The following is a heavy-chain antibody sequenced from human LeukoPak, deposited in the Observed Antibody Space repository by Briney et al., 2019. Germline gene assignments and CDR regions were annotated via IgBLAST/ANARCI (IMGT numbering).Heavy chain of an antibody. J-gene: IGHJ4*02. Sequence: PGGSLRLSCVASGFIFGSFGMTWVRQTPGNGLEWVSSISGGGDNTYYADSVKGRSTISRDNSKNTLYLQINSLRAEDTAIYYCARSGYTSGTGKLDNWGQGALLTVSS. CDR1: GFIFGSFG. CDR3: ARSGYTSGTGKLDN. CDR2: ISGGGDNT. D-gene: IGHD6-19*01. V-gene: IGHV3-23*01.